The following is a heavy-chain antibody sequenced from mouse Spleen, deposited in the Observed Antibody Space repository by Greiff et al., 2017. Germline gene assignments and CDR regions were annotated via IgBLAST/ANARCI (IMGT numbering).Heavy chain of an antibody. Sequence: QVQLQQSGAELAKPGASVKLSCKASGYTFTNYWMHWVQQRPGQGLEWIGYINHSSGSTKYNQKFKDKATLTADKSSSTAYMQLSSLTYEDSAVYYCASQYYGQFAYWGQGTLVTISA. CDR2: INHSSGST. CDR3: ASQYYGQFAY. D-gene: IGHD1-2*01. J-gene: IGHJ3*01. V-gene: IGHV1-7*01. CDR1: GYTFTNYW.